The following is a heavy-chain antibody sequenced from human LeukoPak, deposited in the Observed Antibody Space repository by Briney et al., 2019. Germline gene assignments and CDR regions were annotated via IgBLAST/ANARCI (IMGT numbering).Heavy chain of an antibody. J-gene: IGHJ4*02. V-gene: IGHV3-21*01. Sequence: GGSLRLSCAASGFTLSSYYMNWVRQAPGKGLEWVSSISTSSSYIYYADSMKGRFTISRDNAKNSLYLQMNSLRADDTAVYYCARDTGYYDSTGYDYWGQGTLVTVSS. CDR1: GFTLSSYY. D-gene: IGHD3-22*01. CDR2: ISTSSSYI. CDR3: ARDTGYYDSTGYDY.